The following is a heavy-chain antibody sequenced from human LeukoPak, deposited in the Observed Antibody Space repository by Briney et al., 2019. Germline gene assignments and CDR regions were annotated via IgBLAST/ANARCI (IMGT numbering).Heavy chain of an antibody. J-gene: IGHJ4*02. CDR2: FDPDDSDT. CDR1: GYTFSSYW. CDR3: ARQIRGKTGSYSFPVDY. D-gene: IGHD1-26*01. Sequence: GESLKISCMGSGYTFSSYWIGWVRQMPGKGLEWMGIFDPDDSDTRYSPSFEGQVILSADKSISTAYLQWSSLKASDTAMYYCARQIRGKTGSYSFPVDYWGQGTLVTISS. V-gene: IGHV5-51*01.